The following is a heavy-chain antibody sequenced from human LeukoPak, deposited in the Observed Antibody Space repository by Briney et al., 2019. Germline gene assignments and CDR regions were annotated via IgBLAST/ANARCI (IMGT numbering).Heavy chain of an antibody. V-gene: IGHV3-7*01. CDR2: IKQDGKEK. Sequence: GGSLRLSCTASGFSISGSVMTWVRQAPGKGLEWVANIKQDGKEKVYVDSVKARFTILTDNAKTSPFLQMNTLRAEDTAVYSCVRDPYYDGPSYGAFNFWGQGTIVTVSS. CDR3: VRDPYYDGPSYGAFNF. CDR1: GFSISGSV. J-gene: IGHJ3*01. D-gene: IGHD3-22*01.